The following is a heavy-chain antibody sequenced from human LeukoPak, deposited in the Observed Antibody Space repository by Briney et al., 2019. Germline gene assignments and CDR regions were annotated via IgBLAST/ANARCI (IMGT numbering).Heavy chain of an antibody. Sequence: GESLRISCKGSGYSFTSYWISWVRQMPGKGLEWMGRIDPSDSYTNYSPSFQGHVTISADKSISTAYLQWSSLKASDTAMYYCATSMEPTEWSDPWGQGTLVTVSS. V-gene: IGHV5-10-1*01. CDR3: ATSMEPTEWSDP. D-gene: IGHD4-17*01. CDR2: IDPSDSYT. J-gene: IGHJ5*02. CDR1: GYSFTSYW.